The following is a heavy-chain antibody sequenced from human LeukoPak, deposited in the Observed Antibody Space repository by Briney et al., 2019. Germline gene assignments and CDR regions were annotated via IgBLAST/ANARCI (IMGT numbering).Heavy chain of an antibody. D-gene: IGHD3-10*01. J-gene: IGHJ6*03. CDR2: INPSGGST. V-gene: IGHV1-46*01. CDR3: ARGLGGLLWFGKGYYYMDV. Sequence: ASVKVSCKASGYTFTGYYMHWVRQAPGQGLEWMGIINPSGGSTSYAQKFQGRVTMTRDMSTSTVYMELSSLRSEDTAVYYCARGLGGLLWFGKGYYYMDVWGKGTTVTISS. CDR1: GYTFTGYY.